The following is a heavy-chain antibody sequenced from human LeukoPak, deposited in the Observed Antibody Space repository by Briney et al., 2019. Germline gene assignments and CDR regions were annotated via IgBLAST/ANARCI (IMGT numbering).Heavy chain of an antibody. D-gene: IGHD3-22*01. J-gene: IGHJ4*02. Sequence: GGSLRLSCAASGFTFDDYAMHWVRQAPGKGLEWVSGISWNSGSIGYADSVKGRFTISRDNAKNSLYLQMNSLRAEDTALYYCAKPRSYYYDSSGYYYNYWGQGTLVTVSS. CDR1: GFTFDDYA. CDR3: AKPRSYYYDSSGYYYNY. V-gene: IGHV3-9*01. CDR2: ISWNSGSI.